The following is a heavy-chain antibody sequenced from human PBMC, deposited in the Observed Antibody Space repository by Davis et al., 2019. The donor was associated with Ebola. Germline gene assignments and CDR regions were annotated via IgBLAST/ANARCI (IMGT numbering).Heavy chain of an antibody. J-gene: IGHJ2*01. CDR3: ARLTEHIVVVTAIRLHWYFDL. Sequence: PGGSLRLSCAASGFTFSSYSMNWVRQAPGKGLEWVSYISSSSSTIYYADSVKGRFTISRDNAKNSLYLQMNSLRDEDTAVYYCARLTEHIVVVTAIRLHWYFDLWGRGTLVTVSS. CDR2: ISSSSSTI. CDR1: GFTFSSYS. V-gene: IGHV3-48*02. D-gene: IGHD2-21*02.